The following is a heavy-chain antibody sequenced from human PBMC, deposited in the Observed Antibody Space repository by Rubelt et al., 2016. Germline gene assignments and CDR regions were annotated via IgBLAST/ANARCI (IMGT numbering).Heavy chain of an antibody. D-gene: IGHD6-13*01. Sequence: QVQLQASGPGLVKPSETLSLTCTVSGGSISSYHWSWIRQTPGKGLEWVGYISHSGRATYNPPLKSRVTISVDTSNNQFSLTLNSVTAADTAVYYCARDGRRIAAPQNFWFFDLWGRGTLVTVSS. CDR3: ARDGRRIAAPQNFWFFDL. V-gene: IGHV4-59*01. CDR2: ISHSGRA. CDR1: GGSISSYH. J-gene: IGHJ2*01.